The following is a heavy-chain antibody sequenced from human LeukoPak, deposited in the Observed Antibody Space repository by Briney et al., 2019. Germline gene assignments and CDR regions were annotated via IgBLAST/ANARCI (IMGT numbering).Heavy chain of an antibody. CDR1: GFTFSSYG. D-gene: IGHD5-18*01. J-gene: IGHJ4*02. CDR2: ICYDGSNK. CDR3: AREKRGYSYGVVFDY. V-gene: IGHV3-33*01. Sequence: GGSLRLSCAPSGFTFSSYGMHWVRQPPAKGLDGVEGICYDGSNKYHADSVKGRFTISRYKSKNTLYLQMNSLRDEDTAVYYCAREKRGYSYGVVFDYWGQGTLVTVSS.